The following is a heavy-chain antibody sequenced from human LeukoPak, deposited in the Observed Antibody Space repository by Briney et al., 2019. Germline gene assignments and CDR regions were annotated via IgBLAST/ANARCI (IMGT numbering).Heavy chain of an antibody. CDR1: GGTFSSYA. J-gene: IGHJ6*03. CDR3: ARVQVDTAMAQISYYYYYMDV. V-gene: IGHV1-69*13. Sequence: ASVKVSCKASGGTFSSYAISWARQAPGQGLEWMGGIIPIFGTANYAQKFQGRVTITADESTSTAYMELSSLRSEDTAVYYCARVQVDTAMAQISYYYYYMDVWGKGTTVTISS. CDR2: IIPIFGTA. D-gene: IGHD5-18*01.